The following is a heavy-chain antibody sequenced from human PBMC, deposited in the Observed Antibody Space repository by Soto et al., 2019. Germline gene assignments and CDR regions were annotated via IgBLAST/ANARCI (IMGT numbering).Heavy chain of an antibody. CDR2: IWYDGSNK. V-gene: IGHV3-33*01. J-gene: IGHJ4*02. CDR1: GFPFGSYG. D-gene: IGHD3-16*01. Sequence: QVQLVESGEGVVQLGRSLGLSWAGSGFPFGSYGMHWVRQPPGKGLEWVAVIWYDGSNKYYADSVKGRFTISRDNSKNTLYLQMNSLSAEDTAVYYCAREGVTGWGQGTLVTVSS. CDR3: AREGVTG.